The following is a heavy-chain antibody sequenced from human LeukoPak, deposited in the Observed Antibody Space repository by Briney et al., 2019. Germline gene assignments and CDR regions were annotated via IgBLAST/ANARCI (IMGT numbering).Heavy chain of an antibody. Sequence: SETLSLTCTVSGYSISSGYYWGWIRQPPGKGLEWIGSIYHSGSTYYNPSLKSRVTISVDTSKNQFSLKLSSVTAADMAVYYCARSYYYYYMDVWGKGTTVTVSS. J-gene: IGHJ6*03. CDR1: GYSISSGYY. CDR2: IYHSGST. V-gene: IGHV4-38-2*02. CDR3: ARSYYYYYMDV.